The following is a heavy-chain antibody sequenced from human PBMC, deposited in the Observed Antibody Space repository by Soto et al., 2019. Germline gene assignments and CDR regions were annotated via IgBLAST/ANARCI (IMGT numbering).Heavy chain of an antibody. D-gene: IGHD2-21*01. CDR3: ARREIQGPIHY. CDR2: IYYSGTT. Sequence: SETLSLTCAVSGYSISSSNWWGWIRQPPGKGLEWIGYIYYSGTTYYNPSLKSRVTMSVDTSKNQFSLKLTSVTAVDTAVYYCARREIQGPIHYWGQGTLVPSPQ. V-gene: IGHV4-28*01. J-gene: IGHJ4*02. CDR1: GYSISSSNW.